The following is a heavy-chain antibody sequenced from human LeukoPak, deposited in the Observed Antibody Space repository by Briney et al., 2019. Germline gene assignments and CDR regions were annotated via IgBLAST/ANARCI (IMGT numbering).Heavy chain of an antibody. V-gene: IGHV1-18*01. Sequence: GASVKVSCKASGYTFTSYGISWVRQAPGQGLEWMGWISAYNGNTNYAQKLQGRVTMTTDTSTSTAYMELRSLRSDDTAVYYCARRYCSSTSCSNYYYMDVWGKGTTVTVSS. J-gene: IGHJ6*03. D-gene: IGHD2-2*01. CDR2: ISAYNGNT. CDR1: GYTFTSYG. CDR3: ARRYCSSTSCSNYYYMDV.